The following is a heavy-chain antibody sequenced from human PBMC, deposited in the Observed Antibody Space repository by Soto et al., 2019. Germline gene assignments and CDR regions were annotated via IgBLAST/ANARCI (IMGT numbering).Heavy chain of an antibody. V-gene: IGHV4-59*01. D-gene: IGHD6-19*01. CDR3: AREDSSGWYDY. CDR1: GGSISIYY. J-gene: IGHJ4*02. CDR2: IYYSGST. Sequence: PSETLSLTCTVSGGSISIYYWSWIRQPPGKGLEWIGYIYYSGSTNYNPSLKSRVTISVDTSKNQFSLKLSSVTAADTAVYYCAREDSSGWYDYWGQGTLVTVS.